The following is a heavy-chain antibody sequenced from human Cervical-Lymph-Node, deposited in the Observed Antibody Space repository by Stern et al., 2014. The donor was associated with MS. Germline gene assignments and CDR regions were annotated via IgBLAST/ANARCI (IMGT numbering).Heavy chain of an antibody. V-gene: IGHV1-69*01. D-gene: IGHD3-16*01. J-gene: IGHJ4*02. CDR2: VITTFASV. CDR1: GGTFSNSG. CDR3: ARDRNGEGIMAY. Sequence: MQLVESGAEVKKPGSSVKVSCKASGGTFSNSGITWARQAPGQGLDWMGGVITTFASVNVAQKFQGRLTITADEATNTVYMELSSLRSDDTAVYYCARDRNGEGIMAYWGQGTLVTVSS.